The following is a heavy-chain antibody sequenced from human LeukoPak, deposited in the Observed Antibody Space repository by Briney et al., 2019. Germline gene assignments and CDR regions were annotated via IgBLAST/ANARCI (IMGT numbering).Heavy chain of an antibody. CDR3: VRGGYSGYSV. CDR2: INHSGST. J-gene: IGHJ4*02. CDR1: GGSFSGYY. Sequence: SETLSLTCAVYGGSFSGYYWSWIRQPPGKGLEWIGEINHSGSTNYNPSLKSRVTISVDTSKNQFSLKLSSVTAADTAVYYCVRGGYSGYSVWGQGTLVTVSS. V-gene: IGHV4-34*01. D-gene: IGHD5-12*01.